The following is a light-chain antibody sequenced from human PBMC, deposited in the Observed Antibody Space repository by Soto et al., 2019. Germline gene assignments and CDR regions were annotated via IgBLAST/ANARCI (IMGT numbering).Light chain of an antibody. CDR3: QQSYSTPT. J-gene: IGKJ3*01. CDR1: QSIRSS. Sequence: DIQMTQSPSSLSASVGDRVTITCRASQSIRSSLNWYQQKRDKAPKLLIYAASSLQSGVPSRFSGSGSGTDFTLTITSLQPEDFATYYCQQSYSTPTFGPGTKVDLQ. V-gene: IGKV1-39*01. CDR2: AAS.